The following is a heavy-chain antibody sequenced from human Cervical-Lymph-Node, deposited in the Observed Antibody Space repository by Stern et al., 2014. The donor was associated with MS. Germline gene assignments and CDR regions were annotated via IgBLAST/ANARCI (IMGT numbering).Heavy chain of an antibody. J-gene: IGHJ4*02. Sequence: EVQLVESGGGLVKPGGSLRLSWTASGFTFSSFTMNWVRQAPGKGLEWVSSIIGSSSYINYADSVKGRFTISRDNAKNSLYLQMNSLRVEDTAIYYCTKGRTGEWGQGILVTVSA. V-gene: IGHV3-21*01. CDR3: TKGRTGE. CDR2: IIGSSSYI. D-gene: IGHD3-16*01. CDR1: GFTFSSFT.